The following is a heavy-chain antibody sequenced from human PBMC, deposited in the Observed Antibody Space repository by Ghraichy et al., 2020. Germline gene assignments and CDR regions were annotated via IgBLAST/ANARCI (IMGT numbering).Heavy chain of an antibody. Sequence: SETLSLTCAVYGGSFSGYYWSWIRQPPGKGLEWIGEINHSGSTNYNPSLKSRVTISVDTSKNQFSLKLSSVTAADTAVYYCARGRSGWYWAQYFQHWGQGTLVTVSS. D-gene: IGHD6-19*01. CDR2: INHSGST. J-gene: IGHJ1*01. V-gene: IGHV4-34*01. CDR3: ARGRSGWYWAQYFQH. CDR1: GGSFSGYY.